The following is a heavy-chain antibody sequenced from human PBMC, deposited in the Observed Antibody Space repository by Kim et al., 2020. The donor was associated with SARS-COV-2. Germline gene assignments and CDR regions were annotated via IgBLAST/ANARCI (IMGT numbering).Heavy chain of an antibody. CDR2: ISGSGGST. D-gene: IGHD1-7*01. CDR3: AKGNGDNWNSGYFDY. CDR1: GFTFSSYA. V-gene: IGHV3-23*01. J-gene: IGHJ4*02. Sequence: GGSLRLSCAASGFTFSSYAMSWVRQAPGKGLEWVSAISGSGGSTYYADSVKGRFTISRDNSKNTLYLQMNSLRAEDTAVYYCAKGNGDNWNSGYFDYWGQGTLVTVSS.